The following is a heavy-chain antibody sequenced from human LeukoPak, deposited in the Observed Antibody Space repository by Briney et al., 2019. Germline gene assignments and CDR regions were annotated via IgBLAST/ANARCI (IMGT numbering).Heavy chain of an antibody. CDR3: ARHSGSGSLSRPFDP. J-gene: IGHJ5*02. D-gene: IGHD3-10*01. CDR1: GGSVTSGGFY. CDR2: IYYTGST. Sequence: SETLSLTCSVSGGSVTSGGFYWGWLRQPPGKGPEWIATIYYTGSTYYNPSLNSRVTVSIDTSKNQFSLRLTSVTATHTAVYHCARHSGSGSLSRPFDPWGQGTLVTVSS. V-gene: IGHV4-39*01.